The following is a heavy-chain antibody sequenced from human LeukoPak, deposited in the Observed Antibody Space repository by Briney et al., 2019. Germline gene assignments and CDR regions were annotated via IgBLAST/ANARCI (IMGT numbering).Heavy chain of an antibody. CDR2: IYTSGST. D-gene: IGHD2-2*01. J-gene: IGHJ4*02. CDR3: ARDRYCSSTSCYSAFDY. V-gene: IGHV4-4*07. CDR1: GGSISSYY. Sequence: SETLSLTCTVSGGSISSYYWSWLRQPAGKGLGWIGRIYTSGSTNYNPSLTSRVTMSVDTSKNQFSLKLSSVTAADTAVYYCARDRYCSSTSCYSAFDYWGQGTLVTVSS.